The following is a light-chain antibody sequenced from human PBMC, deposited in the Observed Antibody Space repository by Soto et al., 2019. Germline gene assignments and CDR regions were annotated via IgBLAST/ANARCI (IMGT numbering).Light chain of an antibody. CDR1: QSVSSY. CDR2: DAS. V-gene: IGKV3-11*01. CDR3: QHRSAN. J-gene: IGKJ5*01. Sequence: EIVLTQSPATLSLSPGDTATLSCRASQSVSSYLAWYQQKPGQAPRLLLYDASNRATGIPSRFSGSGSGTDFTLTISSLEPEDFAVYYCQHRSANFGQGTRLEIK.